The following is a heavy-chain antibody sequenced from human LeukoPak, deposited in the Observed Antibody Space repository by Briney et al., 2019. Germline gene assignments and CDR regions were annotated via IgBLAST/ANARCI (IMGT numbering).Heavy chain of an antibody. D-gene: IGHD6-13*01. CDR3: ARESLDEQLFDY. Sequence: GGSLRLSCAASGFTFGSYSMNWVRQAPGKGLEWVSSISSSSSYIYYADSVKGRFTISRDNAKNSLYLQMNSLRAEDTAVYYCARESLDEQLFDYWGQGTLVTVSS. J-gene: IGHJ4*02. CDR1: GFTFGSYS. V-gene: IGHV3-21*01. CDR2: ISSSSSYI.